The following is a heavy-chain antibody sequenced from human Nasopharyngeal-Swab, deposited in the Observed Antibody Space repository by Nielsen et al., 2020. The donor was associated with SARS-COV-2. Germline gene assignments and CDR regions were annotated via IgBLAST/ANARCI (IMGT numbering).Heavy chain of an antibody. D-gene: IGHD4-17*01. J-gene: IGHJ2*01. V-gene: IGHV4-34*01. CDR3: ARSPQTALTARASGYFDL. Sequence: RQAPGKGLEWLGEINHSGSTNYNPSLKSRVTISVDTSKNQFSLKLSSITAADTAVYYCARSPQTALTARASGYFDLWGRGTLVTVSS. CDR2: INHSGST.